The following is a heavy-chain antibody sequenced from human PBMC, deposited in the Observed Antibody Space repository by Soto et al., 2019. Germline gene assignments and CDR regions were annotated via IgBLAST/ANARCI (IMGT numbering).Heavy chain of an antibody. CDR1: GFTFSSYA. CDR3: ARGRPLDY. Sequence: QVQLVESGGGVVQPGRSLRLSCAASGFTFSSYAMHWVRQAPGKGLEWVAVISYDGSNKYYADSVKGRFTISRDNSKNTLYLQMNSLRAEDTAVYYCARGRPLDYCGQGTLVTVSS. V-gene: IGHV3-30-3*01. J-gene: IGHJ4*02. CDR2: ISYDGSNK.